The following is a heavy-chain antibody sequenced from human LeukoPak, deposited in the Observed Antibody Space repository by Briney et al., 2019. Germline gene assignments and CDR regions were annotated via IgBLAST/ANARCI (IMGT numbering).Heavy chain of an antibody. D-gene: IGHD1-7*01. CDR1: GYTLTELS. V-gene: IGHV1-24*01. J-gene: IGHJ4*02. CDR3: ATDLGDNWNSKPGVL. Sequence: ASVKVSCKVSGYTLTELSMHWVRQAPGKGLEWMGGFDPEDGETIYAQKFQGRVTMTEDTSTDTAYMELSSLRSKDTAVYYCATDLGDNWNSKPGVLWGQGTLVTVSS. CDR2: FDPEDGET.